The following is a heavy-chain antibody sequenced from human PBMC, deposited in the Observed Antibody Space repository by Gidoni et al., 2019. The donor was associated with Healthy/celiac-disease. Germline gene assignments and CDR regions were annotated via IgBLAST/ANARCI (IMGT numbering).Heavy chain of an antibody. CDR2: IDSGGST. Sequence: EVQLVETGGGLIQPGGSLRLSCAASGFTVSSNYMSWVRQAPGKGLEWVSVIDSGGSTYYADSVKGRFTISRDNSKNTLYLQMNSLRAEDTAVYYCARDKAVGAAYYYGMDVWGQGTTVTVSS. D-gene: IGHD2-15*01. J-gene: IGHJ6*02. CDR3: ARDKAVGAAYYYGMDV. CDR1: GFTVSSNY. V-gene: IGHV3-53*02.